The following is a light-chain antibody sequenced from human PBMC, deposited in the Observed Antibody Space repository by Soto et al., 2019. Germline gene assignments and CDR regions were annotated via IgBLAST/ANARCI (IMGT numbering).Light chain of an antibody. CDR3: QQYYNWPPYT. CDR2: GAS. Sequence: EIVLTQSPATLSVSPGDRATLSCRASQSVSSNLAWYQQKPGQTPRRLIYGASTRSTGVPPRFSGSRSGTEFIPTISSLQSEDVAVYYCQQYYNWPPYTFGQGTKVDFK. J-gene: IGKJ2*01. CDR1: QSVSSN. V-gene: IGKV3-15*01.